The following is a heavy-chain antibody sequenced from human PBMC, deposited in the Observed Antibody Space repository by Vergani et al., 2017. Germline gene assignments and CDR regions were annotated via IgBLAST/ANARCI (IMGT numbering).Heavy chain of an antibody. D-gene: IGHD3-3*01. CDR1: GGSLSSGGYY. CDR3: AGGAPSITIFGVVRGAFDI. Sequence: QVQLQESGPGLVKPSQTLSLTCTVSGGSLSSGGYYWSWIRQHPGKGLEWIGYIYYSGRTYYNPSLKSLVTISVDTSKNQFSLKLSSVTAADTAVYYCAGGAPSITIFGVVRGAFDIWGQGTMVTGSS. J-gene: IGHJ3*02. V-gene: IGHV4-31*01. CDR2: IYYSGRT.